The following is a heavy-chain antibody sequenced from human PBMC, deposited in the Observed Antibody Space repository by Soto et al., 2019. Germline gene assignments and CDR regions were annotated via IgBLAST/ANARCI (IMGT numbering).Heavy chain of an antibody. CDR2: IYPGDSDT. Sequence: PGESLKISCKGSGYSFTSYWIGWVRQMPGKGLEWMGIIYPGDSDTRYSPSFQGQVTISADKSISTAYLQWSSLKASDTAMYYCARPKYYYDSSGPPYYFDSWGQGTLVTVSS. V-gene: IGHV5-51*01. CDR1: GYSFTSYW. J-gene: IGHJ4*02. CDR3: ARPKYYYDSSGPPYYFDS. D-gene: IGHD3-22*01.